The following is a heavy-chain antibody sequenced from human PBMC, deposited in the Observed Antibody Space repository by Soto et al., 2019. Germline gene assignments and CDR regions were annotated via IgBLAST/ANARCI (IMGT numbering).Heavy chain of an antibody. V-gene: IGHV3-23*01. Sequence: GGSLRLSCAASGFTFSSYAMSWVRQAPGKGLEWVSAISSSGGSTYYADSVKGRFTISRDNSKNTLYLQMNSLRAEDTAVYYCAKESIAAKVGYYYYYGMDVWGQGTTVTVSS. D-gene: IGHD6-13*01. J-gene: IGHJ6*02. CDR2: ISSSGGST. CDR1: GFTFSSYA. CDR3: AKESIAAKVGYYYYYGMDV.